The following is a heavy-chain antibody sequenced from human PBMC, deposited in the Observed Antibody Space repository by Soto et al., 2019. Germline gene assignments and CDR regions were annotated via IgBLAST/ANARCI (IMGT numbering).Heavy chain of an antibody. CDR3: ARDRRNFYDNSEYFDF. Sequence: ATLSLTCGVSGNSISSRYCWACIRQPPGKGLEWLGSIYHHGRTYYSPSLKSRVTVSLDTSKNQFYLNLTSVTAADTAVYYCARDRRNFYDNSEYFDFWGRGMQVTVSS. CDR2: IYHHGRT. CDR1: GNSISSRYC. D-gene: IGHD3-22*01. J-gene: IGHJ4*02. V-gene: IGHV4-38-2*02.